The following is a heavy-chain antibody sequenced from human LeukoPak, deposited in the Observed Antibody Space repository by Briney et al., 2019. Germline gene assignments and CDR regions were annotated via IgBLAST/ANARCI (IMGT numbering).Heavy chain of an antibody. V-gene: IGHV2-5*02. D-gene: IGHD3-10*01. CDR2: IYWDDDK. Sequence: SGPTLVKPTQTLTLTCTFSGFSLSTSGVGVGWIRQPPGKALECLALIYWDDDKRYSPSLKSRLIIIKDTSKNQVVLTMTNMDPVDTATYYCAHTVTGRGNPDFDYWGQGTLVTVSS. CDR3: AHTVTGRGNPDFDY. J-gene: IGHJ4*02. CDR1: GFSLSTSGVG.